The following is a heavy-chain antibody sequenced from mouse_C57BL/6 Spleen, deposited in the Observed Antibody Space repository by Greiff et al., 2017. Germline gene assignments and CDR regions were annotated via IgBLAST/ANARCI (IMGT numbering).Heavy chain of an antibody. CDR3: ARWIEVDYAMGY. Sequence: QVQLQQPGAELVKPGASVKLSCKASGYTFTSYWMHWVKQRPGQGLEWIGMIHPNSGSTNYNEKFKSKATLTVDKSSSTAYMQLSSLTSEDSAVYYCARWIEVDYAMGYWGQGTSVTVSS. CDR2: IHPNSGST. J-gene: IGHJ4*01. D-gene: IGHD1-1*02. CDR1: GYTFTSYW. V-gene: IGHV1-64*01.